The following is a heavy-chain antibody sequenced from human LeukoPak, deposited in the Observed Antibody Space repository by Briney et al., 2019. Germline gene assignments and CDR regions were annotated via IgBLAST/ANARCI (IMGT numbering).Heavy chain of an antibody. CDR2: INPSGGST. D-gene: IGHD3-9*01. CDR3: ARECLRYFDWDPYGMDV. Sequence: ASVKVSCKASGYTFTSYYMHWARQAPGQGLEWMGIINPSGGSTSYAQKFQGRVTITRDTSTSTVYMELSSLRSEDTAVYYCARECLRYFDWDPYGMDVWGQGTTVTVSS. V-gene: IGHV1-46*01. J-gene: IGHJ6*02. CDR1: GYTFTSYY.